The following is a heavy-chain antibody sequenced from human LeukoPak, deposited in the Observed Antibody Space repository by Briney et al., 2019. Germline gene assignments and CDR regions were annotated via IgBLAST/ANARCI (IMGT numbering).Heavy chain of an antibody. CDR3: ARDSLGVAYYYGSGPRWSDY. Sequence: GGSLRLSCAASGFIFSDYYMSWIRQAPGKGLEWLSYITSSGSTIYYADSVKGRFTISRDNAKNSLYLQMNSLRAEDTAVYYCARDSLGVAYYYGSGPRWSDYWGQGTLVTVSS. V-gene: IGHV3-11*04. J-gene: IGHJ4*02. D-gene: IGHD3-10*01. CDR2: ITSSGSTI. CDR1: GFIFSDYY.